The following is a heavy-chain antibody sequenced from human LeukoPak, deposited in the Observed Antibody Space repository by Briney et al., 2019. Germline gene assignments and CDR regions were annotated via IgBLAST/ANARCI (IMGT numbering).Heavy chain of an antibody. D-gene: IGHD2/OR15-2a*01. CDR3: ARGEYYSDY. CDR1: GYSFSSYW. CDR2: IYPGDSDT. J-gene: IGHJ4*02. V-gene: IGHV5-51*01. Sequence: GESLKISRKGPGYSFSSYWIGWVRPMPGKGLEWMGIIYPGDSDTRYSPSFQGQVTISVDKSISTAYLQWSSLKASDTAMYYCARGEYYSDYWGQGTLVTVSS.